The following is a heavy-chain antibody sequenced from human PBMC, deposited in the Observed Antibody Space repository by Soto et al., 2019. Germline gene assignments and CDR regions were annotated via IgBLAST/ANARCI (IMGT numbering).Heavy chain of an antibody. CDR2: INSDGSST. CDR3: ARGGGWLSLNY. D-gene: IGHD3-22*01. J-gene: IGHJ4*02. V-gene: IGHV3-74*01. CDR1: GFTFSSYW. Sequence: GSLRLSCAASGFTFSSYWMHWVRQAPGKGLVWVSRINSDGSSTSYADSVKGRFTISRDNAKNALYLQMNSLRAEDTAVYYCARGGGWLSLNYWGQGTLVTVSS.